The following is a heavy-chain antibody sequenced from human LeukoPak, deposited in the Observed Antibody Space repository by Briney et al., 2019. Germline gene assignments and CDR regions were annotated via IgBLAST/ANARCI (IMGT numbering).Heavy chain of an antibody. Sequence: KTSETLSLTCTVSGGSISSSTYYWGWIRQPPGKGLEWLGSIYYSGSTYYNPSLKSRVTISVDTSKNQFSLKLSSVAAADTAVYYCARGAPRGERLGWFDPWGQGTLVTVSS. CDR2: IYYSGST. J-gene: IGHJ5*02. CDR1: GGSISSSTYY. CDR3: ARGAPRGERLGWFDP. D-gene: IGHD1-26*01. V-gene: IGHV4-39*01.